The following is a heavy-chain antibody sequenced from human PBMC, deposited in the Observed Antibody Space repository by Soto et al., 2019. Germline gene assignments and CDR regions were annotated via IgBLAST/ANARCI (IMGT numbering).Heavy chain of an antibody. CDR3: AKEKGTGRAPNGAYDV. J-gene: IGHJ3*01. CDR1: GFTFKDCA. D-gene: IGHD2-8*02. V-gene: IGHV3-33*06. CDR2: IFNDAGNE. Sequence: QVQLVESGGDVVQPGRSLSLSCAASGFTFKDCAMHWVRQAPGKGLEWVSIIFNDAGNEYYTESVKGRFTISRDNSKNTLYLQMNSLRDEDTAVYYCAKEKGTGRAPNGAYDVWGRGTRVTVSS.